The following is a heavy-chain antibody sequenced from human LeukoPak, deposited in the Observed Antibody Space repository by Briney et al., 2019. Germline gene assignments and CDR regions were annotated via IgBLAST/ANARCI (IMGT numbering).Heavy chain of an antibody. V-gene: IGHV3-20*04. CDR1: GFTFDDYG. J-gene: IGHJ6*03. CDR2: INWNGAST. D-gene: IGHD2-2*01. Sequence: GGSLRLSCAASGFTFDDYGMSWVRQAPGKGLEWVSGINWNGASTGYADSVKGRFTISRDNAKNSLYLQMNSLRADDTAVYYCARAFDTSWDYYYMDVWGKGTTVTVSS. CDR3: ARAFDTSWDYYYMDV.